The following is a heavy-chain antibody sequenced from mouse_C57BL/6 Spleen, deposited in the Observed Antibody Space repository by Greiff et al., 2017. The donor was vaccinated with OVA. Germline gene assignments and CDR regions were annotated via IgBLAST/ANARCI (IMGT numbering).Heavy chain of an antibody. Sequence: EVQLQESEGGLVQPGSSMKLSCTASGFTFSDYYMAWVRQVPEKGLEWVANINYDGSSTYYLDSLKSRFIISRDNAKNILYLQMSSLKSEDTATYYCARAGDGYFPFDYWGQGTTLTVSS. CDR2: INYDGSST. CDR1: GFTFSDYY. V-gene: IGHV5-16*01. CDR3: ARAGDGYFPFDY. D-gene: IGHD2-3*01. J-gene: IGHJ2*01.